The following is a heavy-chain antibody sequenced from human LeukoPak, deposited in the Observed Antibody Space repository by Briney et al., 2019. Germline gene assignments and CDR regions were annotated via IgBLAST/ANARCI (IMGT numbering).Heavy chain of an antibody. CDR3: ARGGYDFWSGYPEPNWFDP. D-gene: IGHD3-3*01. CDR1: GYTFTGYY. Sequence: ASVKVSCKASGYTFTGYYMHWVRQAPGQGLEWMGWINPNSGGTNYAQKFQGRVTMTRDTSISTAYMELSRLRSDDTAVYYCARGGYDFWSGYPEPNWFDPWGQGTLVTVSS. V-gene: IGHV1-2*02. CDR2: INPNSGGT. J-gene: IGHJ5*02.